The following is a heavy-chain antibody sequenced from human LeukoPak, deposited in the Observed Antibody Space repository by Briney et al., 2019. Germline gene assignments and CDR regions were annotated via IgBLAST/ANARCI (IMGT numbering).Heavy chain of an antibody. CDR3: ARVGSSWYNWFDP. CDR1: GCTFTGYY. CDR2: INPNSGGI. V-gene: IGHV1-2*02. D-gene: IGHD6-13*01. Sequence: GASVKVSCKASGCTFTGYYMHWVRQAPGQGLEWMGWINPNSGGINYAQKFQGRVTMTRDTSISTAYMELSRLRSDDTAVYYCARVGSSWYNWFDPWGQGTLVTVSS. J-gene: IGHJ5*02.